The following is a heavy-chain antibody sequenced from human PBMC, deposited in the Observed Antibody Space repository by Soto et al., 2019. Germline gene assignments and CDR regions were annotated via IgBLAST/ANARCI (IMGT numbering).Heavy chain of an antibody. Sequence: SETLSLTCTVSGGSISSYYWSWIRQPPGKGLEWIGYIYYSGSTNYNPSLKSRVTISVDTSKNQFALKLSSVTAADTAVYYCARSLNYYYYYGMDVWGQGTTVTVSS. CDR2: IYYSGST. CDR3: ARSLNYYYYYGMDV. V-gene: IGHV4-59*01. CDR1: GGSISSYY. J-gene: IGHJ6*02.